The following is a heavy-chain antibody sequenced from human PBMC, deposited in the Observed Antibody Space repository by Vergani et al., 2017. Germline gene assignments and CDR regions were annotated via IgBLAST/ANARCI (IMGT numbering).Heavy chain of an antibody. Sequence: QVQLQQWGAGLLKPSETLSLTCAVYGGSFSGYYWSWIRQPPGKGLEWIGEINHSGSTNYNPSLKSRVTISVDTSKNQFSLKLSSVTAADTALYYCAREGAYCGGDCYFDNWFDPWGQGTLVTVSS. J-gene: IGHJ5*02. D-gene: IGHD2-21*02. CDR3: AREGAYCGGDCYFDNWFDP. CDR1: GGSFSGYY. V-gene: IGHV4-34*01. CDR2: INHSGST.